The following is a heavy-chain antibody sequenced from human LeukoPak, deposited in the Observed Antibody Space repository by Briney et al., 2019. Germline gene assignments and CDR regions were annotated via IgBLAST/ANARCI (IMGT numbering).Heavy chain of an antibody. CDR1: GGSISSTNW. D-gene: IGHD2-2*01. J-gene: IGHJ4*02. Sequence: PSETLSLTCAVSGGSISSTNWWSWVRQPPGKGLEWIGEIYHSGSTKYNPSLKSRVTISVDKSKNQFSLKVNSVTAADTAVYYCARVSCTSTTCYVDYWGQGTLVTVSS. V-gene: IGHV4-4*02. CDR3: ARVSCTSTTCYVDY. CDR2: IYHSGST.